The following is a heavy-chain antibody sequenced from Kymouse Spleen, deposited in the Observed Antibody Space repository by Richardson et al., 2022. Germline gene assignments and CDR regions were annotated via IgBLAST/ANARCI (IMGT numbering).Heavy chain of an antibody. J-gene: IGHJ4*02,IGHJ5*02. CDR1: GFTVSSNY. Sequence: EVQLVESGGGLIQPGGSLRLSCAASGFTVSSNYMSWVRQAPGKGLEWVSVIYSCGSTYYADSVKGRFTISRDNSKNTLYLQMNSLRAEDTAVYYCARDPYYDIFLGPGNPGHRLL. CDR3: ARDPYYDIF. D-gene: IGHD3-9*01. V-gene: IGHV3-66*03. CDR2: IYSCGST.